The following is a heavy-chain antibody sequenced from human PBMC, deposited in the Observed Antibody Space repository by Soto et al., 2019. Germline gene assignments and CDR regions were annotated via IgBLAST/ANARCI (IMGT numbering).Heavy chain of an antibody. D-gene: IGHD3-22*01. J-gene: IGHJ2*01. CDR1: GFTFSSYS. CDR2: FRGSGDDGTT. V-gene: IGHV3-23*01. Sequence: GGSLRLSCAASGFTFSSYSMSWVRQAPGKGLEWVSGFRGSGDDGTTYYADSVKGRFTISRDNSKNMLFLQMNSLRAEDTAVYYCARILPQTYYYDSSGYYPLISWYFDLWGRGTLVTVSS. CDR3: ARILPQTYYYDSSGYYPLISWYFDL.